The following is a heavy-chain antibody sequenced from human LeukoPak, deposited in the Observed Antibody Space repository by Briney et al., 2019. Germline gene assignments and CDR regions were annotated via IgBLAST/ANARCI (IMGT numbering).Heavy chain of an antibody. Sequence: GGSLRLFCAVSGFTFSSYSMTWVRQAPGKGLECVSYISSGSAAIYYADSVKGRFTISRDNANNSLFLQMSSLRAEDTAMYYCARPGGSGNFYIYWGQGTLVTVSS. CDR1: GFTFSSYS. CDR3: ARPGGSGNFYIY. V-gene: IGHV3-48*01. D-gene: IGHD3-10*01. J-gene: IGHJ4*02. CDR2: ISSGSAAI.